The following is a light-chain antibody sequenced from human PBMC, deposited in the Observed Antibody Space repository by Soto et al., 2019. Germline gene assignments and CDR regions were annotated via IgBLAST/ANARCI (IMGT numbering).Light chain of an antibody. CDR2: GAS. CDR1: QSVSSN. Sequence: EIEMTQSPATLSVSPGERATLSCRASQSVSSNLAWYQQKPGQAPRLIIYGASTRATGSPARFSGSGSGTEFTLTISSLQSEDFAVYYCQQYNNWWTFGQGTKVEIK. J-gene: IGKJ1*01. CDR3: QQYNNWWT. V-gene: IGKV3-15*01.